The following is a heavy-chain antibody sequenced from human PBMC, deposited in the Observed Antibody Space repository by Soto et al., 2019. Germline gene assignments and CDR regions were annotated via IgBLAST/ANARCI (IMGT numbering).Heavy chain of an antibody. Sequence: QVQLVEAGGGVVQPGRSLRLSCAASGFTFSSYPMHWVRQAPGKGLEWVAFISYDGSSKHYADSVKGRFTVSRDNSKLYLRMSSLRSEDTAVYYCARGGTAMVPYHWGQGTLVSVSS. V-gene: IGHV3-30-3*01. CDR2: ISYDGSSK. CDR3: ARGGTAMVPYH. D-gene: IGHD5-18*01. CDR1: GFTFSSYP. J-gene: IGHJ5*02.